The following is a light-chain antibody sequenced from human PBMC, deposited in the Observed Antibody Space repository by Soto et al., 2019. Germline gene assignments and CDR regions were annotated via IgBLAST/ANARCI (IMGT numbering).Light chain of an antibody. CDR2: KAS. Sequence: IQMTQSPSTLSASVGDRVTITCRASQTSSNWLAWYQQKPGKAPKLLIYKASTLESGVPSRFSGSGSGTEFTLTISSLQPEDFATYYCQQYNSYSQTFGQGTKVEIK. J-gene: IGKJ1*01. CDR1: QTSSNW. V-gene: IGKV1-5*03. CDR3: QQYNSYSQT.